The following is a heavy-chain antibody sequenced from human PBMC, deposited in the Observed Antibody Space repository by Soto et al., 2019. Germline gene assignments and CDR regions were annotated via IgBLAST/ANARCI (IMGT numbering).Heavy chain of an antibody. J-gene: IGHJ5*02. V-gene: IGHV3-21*01. CDR2: ISSSSSYI. CDR1: GFTFSSYS. CDR3: VRDQSVAGPTTLFDP. Sequence: GSLRLSCAASGFTFSSYSMNWVRQAPGKGLEWVSSISSSSSYIYYADSVKGRFTISRDNAKNSLYLQMNSLRAEDTAVYYCVRDQSVAGPTTLFDPWGQGSLVTVSS. D-gene: IGHD6-19*01.